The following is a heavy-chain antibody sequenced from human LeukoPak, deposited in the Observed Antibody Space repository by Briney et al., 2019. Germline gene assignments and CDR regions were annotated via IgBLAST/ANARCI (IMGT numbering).Heavy chain of an antibody. CDR1: GYTVTSYA. D-gene: IGHD1-7*01. V-gene: IGHV7-4-1*02. CDR2: MNTNTGNP. J-gene: IGHJ4*02. CDR3: ARYRSIGITGTTAHFDY. Sequence: ASVKVSCKASGYTVTSYAMNWVQQAPGQGLEWMGWMNTNTGNPTYAQGFTGRFVFSLDTSVSTAYLQISSLKAEDTAVYYCARYRSIGITGTTAHFDYWGQGTLVTVSS.